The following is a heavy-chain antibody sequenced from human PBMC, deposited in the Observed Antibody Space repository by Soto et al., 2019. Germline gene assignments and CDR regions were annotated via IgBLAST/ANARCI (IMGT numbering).Heavy chain of an antibody. CDR2: IYYSGST. Sequence: QVQLQESGPGLVKPSQTLSLTCTVSGGSISSGGYYWSWIRQHPGKGLEWIGYIYYSGSTYYYPSLKSRVTISVDTSKNQFSLKLSSVTAADTAVYYCAGGIAAAYWFDPWGQGTLVTVSS. CDR3: AGGIAAAYWFDP. D-gene: IGHD6-13*01. CDR1: GGSISSGGYY. J-gene: IGHJ5*02. V-gene: IGHV4-31*03.